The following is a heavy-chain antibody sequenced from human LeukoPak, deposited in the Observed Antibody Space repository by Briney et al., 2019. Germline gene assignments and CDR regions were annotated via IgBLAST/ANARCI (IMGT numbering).Heavy chain of an antibody. V-gene: IGHV3-74*01. CDR1: GFTFSSYW. CDR3: ARDRVYCSSTSCAADYGMDV. Sequence: GGSLRLSCAASGFTFSSYWMHWVRQAPGKGLVWVSRINSDGSSTSYADSVKGRFTISRDNAKNTLYLQMNSLRAEDTAVYYCARDRVYCSSTSCAADYGMDVWGQGTTVTVSS. D-gene: IGHD2-2*01. CDR2: INSDGSST. J-gene: IGHJ6*02.